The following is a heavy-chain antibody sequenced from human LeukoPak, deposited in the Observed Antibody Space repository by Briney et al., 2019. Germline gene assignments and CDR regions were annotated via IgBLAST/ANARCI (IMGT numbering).Heavy chain of an antibody. CDR2: IYYSGST. J-gene: IGHJ3*02. CDR1: GGSISSYY. V-gene: IGHV4-59*01. Sequence: SETLSLTCTVSGGSISSYYWSWIRQPPGKGLEWIGYIYYSGSTNYNPSLKSRVTISVDTSKNQFSLKLSSVTAADTAVYYCARDRGDHDAFDIWGQGTMVTVSS. CDR3: ARDRGDHDAFDI. D-gene: IGHD2-21*02.